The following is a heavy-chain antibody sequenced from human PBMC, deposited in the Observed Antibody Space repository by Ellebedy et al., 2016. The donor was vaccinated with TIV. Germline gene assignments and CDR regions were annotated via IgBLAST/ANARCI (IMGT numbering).Heavy chain of an antibody. CDR3: ARENYVDNSYYFDY. J-gene: IGHJ4*02. D-gene: IGHD4-17*01. CDR2: ITGNGAAT. Sequence: PGGSLRLSCVVSGFTFDDYGMSWVRQGEGKGLEYVSGITGNGAATGYADSVKGRFTISRDNARNSLYLQLNSLRPEDTALYFCARENYVDNSYYFDYWGPGTLVTVAS. V-gene: IGHV3-20*04. CDR1: GFTFDDYG.